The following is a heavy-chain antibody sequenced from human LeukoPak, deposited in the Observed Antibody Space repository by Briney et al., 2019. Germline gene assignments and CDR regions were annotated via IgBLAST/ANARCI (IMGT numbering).Heavy chain of an antibody. Sequence: SETLSLTCTVSGGSISSYYWSWIRQPAGKGLEWIGRIYTSGSTNYNPSLKSRVTMSVDTSKNQFSLKLSSVTAADTAVYYCAREAGSSSSTHLDYWGQGTLVTVSS. CDR1: GGSISSYY. V-gene: IGHV4-4*07. CDR2: IYTSGST. J-gene: IGHJ4*02. CDR3: AREAGSSSSTHLDY. D-gene: IGHD6-6*01.